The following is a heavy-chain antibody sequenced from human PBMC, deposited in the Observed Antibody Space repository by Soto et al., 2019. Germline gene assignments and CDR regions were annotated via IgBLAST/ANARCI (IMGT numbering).Heavy chain of an antibody. CDR2: ISGSGGST. V-gene: IGHV3-23*01. CDR1: GFTFSSYA. J-gene: IGHJ4*02. D-gene: IGHD3-22*01. CDR3: AKDEYYDSSGYRQYYFDY. Sequence: EVQLLESGGGLVQPGGSLRLSCAASGFTFSSYAMSWVRQAPGKGLEWVSAISGSGGSTYYADSVKGRFTISRDNSKNTLYLQMNSLRAEDTAVYYCAKDEYYDSSGYRQYYFDYWGQGTMVTVSS.